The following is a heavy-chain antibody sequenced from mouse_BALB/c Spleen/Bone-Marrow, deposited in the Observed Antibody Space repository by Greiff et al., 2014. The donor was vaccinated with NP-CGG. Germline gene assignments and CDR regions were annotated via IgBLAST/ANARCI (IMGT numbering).Heavy chain of an antibody. D-gene: IGHD1-1*01. Sequence: QVQLKDSGAELAKPGASVKMSCKASGYTFTSYWMHWVKQRPGQGLEWIGYINPTTGYTEYNQKFKDKATLTADKSSSTAYMQLSSRTSEDSAVYYCARRAYGSGYGFAYWGQGTLVTVSA. J-gene: IGHJ3*01. CDR3: ARRAYGSGYGFAY. CDR2: INPTTGYT. CDR1: GYTFTSYW. V-gene: IGHV1-7*01.